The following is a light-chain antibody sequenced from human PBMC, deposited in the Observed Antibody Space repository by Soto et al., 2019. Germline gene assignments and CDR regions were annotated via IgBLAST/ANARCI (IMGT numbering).Light chain of an antibody. CDR3: TSYKTRGIVV. V-gene: IGLV2-14*01. Sequence: QSALTQPASVSGSPGQSIIISCTGTGSDVGGYNYVSWYQQHPGKAPKLLISEVSNRPSGVSSRFSGSKSGNTASLTISGLQAEDEADYYCTSYKTRGIVVFGGGTKVTVL. CDR1: GSDVGGYNY. CDR2: EVS. J-gene: IGLJ2*01.